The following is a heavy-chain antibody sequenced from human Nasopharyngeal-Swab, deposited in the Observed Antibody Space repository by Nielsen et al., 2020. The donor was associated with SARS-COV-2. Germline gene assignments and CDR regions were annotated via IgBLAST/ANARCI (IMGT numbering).Heavy chain of an antibody. CDR1: GFTFSSYG. CDR3: ARDLGVDEPLHY. Sequence: GESLKISCAASGFTFSSYGMHWVRQAPGKGLEWVAVIWYDGSNKYYADSVKGRFTISIDNSKNTLYLQMNSLRAEDTAVYYCARDLGVDEPLHYWGQGTLVTVSS. V-gene: IGHV3-33*01. D-gene: IGHD3-10*01. J-gene: IGHJ4*02. CDR2: IWYDGSNK.